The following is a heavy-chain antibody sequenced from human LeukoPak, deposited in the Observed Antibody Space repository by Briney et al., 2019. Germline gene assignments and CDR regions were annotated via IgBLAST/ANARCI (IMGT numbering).Heavy chain of an antibody. D-gene: IGHD2-21*02. V-gene: IGHV3-53*01. CDR2: IYSGGST. J-gene: IGHJ4*02. Sequence: GGSLRLSCAASGFTVSSNYMSWVRQASGKGLEWVSVIYSGGSTYYADSVKGRFTISRDNSKNTLYLQMNSLRAEDTAVYYCARDHAGDWHFDYWGQGTLVTVSS. CDR3: ARDHAGDWHFDY. CDR1: GFTVSSNY.